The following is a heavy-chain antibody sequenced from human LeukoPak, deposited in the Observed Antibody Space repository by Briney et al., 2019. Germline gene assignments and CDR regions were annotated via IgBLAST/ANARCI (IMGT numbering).Heavy chain of an antibody. CDR1: GFTFSSYW. CDR2: INTDGSST. Sequence: PGGSLRLSCAASGFTFSSYWMHWVRQAPGKGLVWVSRINTDGSSTSYADSVKGRFTISRDNARNTLYLQMNSLRAEDTAVYYCARDRVATIFAYHPMFDSWGPGTLVTVSS. CDR3: ARDRVATIFAYHPMFDS. V-gene: IGHV3-74*01. D-gene: IGHD3-10*02. J-gene: IGHJ5*01.